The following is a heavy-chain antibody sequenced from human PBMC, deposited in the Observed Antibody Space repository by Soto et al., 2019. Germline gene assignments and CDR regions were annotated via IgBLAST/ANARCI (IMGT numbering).Heavy chain of an antibody. D-gene: IGHD3-3*01. CDR1: GGSISSYY. CDR2: IYYSGST. V-gene: IGHV4-59*01. J-gene: IGHJ6*03. CDR3: ARYITGFLEWFPTSDDYYYYMDV. Sequence: SETLSLTCTVSGGSISSYYWGWIRQPPGKGLEWIGYIYYSGSTNYNPSLKSRVTISVDTSKNQFSLKLSSVTAADTAVYYCARYITGFLEWFPTSDDYYYYMDVWGKGTTVTVSS.